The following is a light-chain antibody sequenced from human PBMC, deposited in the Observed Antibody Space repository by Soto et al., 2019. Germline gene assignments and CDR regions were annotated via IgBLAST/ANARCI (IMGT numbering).Light chain of an antibody. CDR2: GAS. J-gene: IGKJ2*02. V-gene: IGKV3-20*01. Sequence: EIELTQSPGTLSLSPGERATLSCRASQSVRSSYLAWYQQKPGQAPRLLIYGASSRATGIPDRFSGSGSGTDFTLTISRLEPEDFAVYYCQKYGSSPSTFGQGTTLEIK. CDR3: QKYGSSPST. CDR1: QSVRSSY.